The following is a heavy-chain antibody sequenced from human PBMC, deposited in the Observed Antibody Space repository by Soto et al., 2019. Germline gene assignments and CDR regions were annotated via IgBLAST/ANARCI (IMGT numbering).Heavy chain of an antibody. J-gene: IGHJ4*02. D-gene: IGHD4-4*01. Sequence: GGSLILSCAASGFTLSRYAMHWVRQAPGKGLEWVAVISYDGSNKYYADSVKGRFTISRDNSKNTLYLQMNSLRAEDTAVYYCAKDSVTGFDYWGQGTLVTVSS. CDR1: GFTLSRYA. CDR3: AKDSVTGFDY. V-gene: IGHV3-30*18. CDR2: ISYDGSNK.